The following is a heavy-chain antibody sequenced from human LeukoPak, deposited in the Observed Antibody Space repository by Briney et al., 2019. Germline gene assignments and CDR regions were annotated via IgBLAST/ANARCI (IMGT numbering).Heavy chain of an antibody. CDR2: ISWTSSPI. CDR1: GLTVNSYN. V-gene: IGHV3-48*02. J-gene: IGHJ1*01. CDR3: ATDRGNWMHGIQH. Sequence: GGSLRLSGAASGLTVNSYNMNWVRQAPGKGRKWVSYISWTSSPINYADSVKGRFTISRDNAKNSLYLQMNSLRDEDTAVYYCATDRGNWMHGIQHWGQGTLVTVSS. D-gene: IGHD1-20*01.